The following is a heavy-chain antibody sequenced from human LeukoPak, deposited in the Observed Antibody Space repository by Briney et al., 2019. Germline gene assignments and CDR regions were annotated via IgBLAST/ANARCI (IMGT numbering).Heavy chain of an antibody. CDR3: ARDLKKQLVRLDAFDI. V-gene: IGHV3-21*01. CDR1: GFTFSSYA. CDR2: ISSSSSYI. Sequence: PGGSLRLSCAASGFTFSSYAMNWVRQAPGKGLEWVSSISSSSSYIYYADSVKGRFTISRDNAKNSLYLQMNSLRAEDTAVYYCARDLKKQLVRLDAFDIWGQGTMVTVSS. D-gene: IGHD6-6*01. J-gene: IGHJ3*02.